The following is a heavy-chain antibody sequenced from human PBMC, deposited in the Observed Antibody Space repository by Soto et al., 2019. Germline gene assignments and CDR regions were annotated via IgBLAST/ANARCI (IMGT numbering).Heavy chain of an antibody. CDR2: ISGSGGST. CDR1: GFTFSSYA. V-gene: IGHV3-23*01. CDR3: AKDGSSWYDYYGMDV. D-gene: IGHD6-13*01. J-gene: IGHJ6*02. Sequence: EVQLLESGGGLVQPGGSLRLSCAASGFTFSSYAMSWVRQAPGKRLEWVSAISGSGGSTYYADSVKGRFTISRDNSKNTLYLQMNSLRAEDTAVYYCAKDGSSWYDYYGMDVWGQGTTVTVSS.